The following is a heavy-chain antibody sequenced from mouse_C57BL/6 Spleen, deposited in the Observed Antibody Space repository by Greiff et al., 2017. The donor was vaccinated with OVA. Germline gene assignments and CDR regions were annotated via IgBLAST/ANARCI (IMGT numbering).Heavy chain of an antibody. CDR2: IYPGDGDT. CDR1: GYAFSSSW. V-gene: IGHV1-82*01. CDR3: ARSPYDYVSFDY. Sequence: QVTLKVSGPELVKPGASVKISCKASGYAFSSSWMNWVKQRPGKGLEWIGRIYPGDGDTNYNGKFKGKATLTADKSSSTAYMQLSSLTSEDSAVYFCARSPYDYVSFDYWGQGTTLTVSS. J-gene: IGHJ2*01. D-gene: IGHD2-4*01.